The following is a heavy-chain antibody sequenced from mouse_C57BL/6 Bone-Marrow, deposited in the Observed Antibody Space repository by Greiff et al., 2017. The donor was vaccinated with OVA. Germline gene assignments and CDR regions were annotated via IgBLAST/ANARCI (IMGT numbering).Heavy chain of an antibody. CDR2: ISYDGSN. CDR1: GYSITSGYY. D-gene: IGHD4-1*01. CDR3: ARWLGRYFDV. V-gene: IGHV3-6*01. J-gene: IGHJ1*03. Sequence: ESGPGLVKPSQSLSLTCSVTGYSITSGYYWNWIRQFPGNKLEWMGYISYDGSNNYNPSLKNRISITRDTSKNQFFLKLNSGTTEDTATYYCARWLGRYFDVWGTGTTVTVSS.